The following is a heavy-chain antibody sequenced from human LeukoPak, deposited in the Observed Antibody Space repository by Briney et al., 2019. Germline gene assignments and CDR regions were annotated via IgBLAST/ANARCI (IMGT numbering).Heavy chain of an antibody. J-gene: IGHJ4*03. CDR3: ANALMGSYFEC. CDR1: GFTFSSDE. V-gene: IGHV3-74*01. Sequence: GGSLRLSCAASGFTFSSDEMNWVRQAPGKGLVWVSRINSEGSSASYADSVKGRFTISRDNAKNTLFLQMTSLRAEDTAVYYCANALMGSYFECWGQGTLVTVSS. D-gene: IGHD7-27*01. CDR2: INSEGSSA.